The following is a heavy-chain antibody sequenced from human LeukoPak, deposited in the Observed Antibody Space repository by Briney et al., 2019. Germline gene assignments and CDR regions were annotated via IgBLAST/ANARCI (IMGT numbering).Heavy chain of an antibody. Sequence: ASVKVSCKASGYTFTNYYMHWVRQAPGQGLEWMGIITPSDGSTSYAQKFQGRVTMTRDTSTGTVYMELNSLRSEDTAMYYCARDVGVIHYFDYWGQGTLVTVSP. CDR3: ARDVGVIHYFDY. J-gene: IGHJ4*02. D-gene: IGHD2-21*01. CDR1: GYTFTNYY. CDR2: ITPSDGST. V-gene: IGHV1-46*01.